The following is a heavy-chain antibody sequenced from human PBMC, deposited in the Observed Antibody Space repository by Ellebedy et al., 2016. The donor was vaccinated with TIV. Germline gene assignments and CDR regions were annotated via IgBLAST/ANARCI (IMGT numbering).Heavy chain of an antibody. D-gene: IGHD2-15*01. V-gene: IGHV4-4*07. J-gene: IGHJ4*02. CDR1: GGSISSHY. Sequence: SETLSLXXAVSGGSISSHYWNWIRQPAGKGLEWIGRIYTSGSTYYNPSLKSRVTMSVDTPKNQFSLKLNSVTAADTAVYYCAREFIGYSEYYFDYWGQGTLVTVSS. CDR3: AREFIGYSEYYFDY. CDR2: IYTSGST.